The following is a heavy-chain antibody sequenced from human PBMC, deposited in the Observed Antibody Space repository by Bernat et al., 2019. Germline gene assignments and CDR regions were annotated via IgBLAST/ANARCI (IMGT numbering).Heavy chain of an antibody. CDR3: ARTTTVTTPAFDY. CDR1: GFSLSTSGMR. J-gene: IGHJ4*02. Sequence: GAALVKPSQTLTLTCTFSGFSLSTSGMRVSWIRQPPGKALEWLARIDWDDDKFYSTSLKTRLTISKDTSKNQVVLTMTNMDPVDTATYYCARTTTVTTPAFDYWGQGTLVTVSS. CDR2: IDWDDDK. D-gene: IGHD4-17*01. V-gene: IGHV2-70*04.